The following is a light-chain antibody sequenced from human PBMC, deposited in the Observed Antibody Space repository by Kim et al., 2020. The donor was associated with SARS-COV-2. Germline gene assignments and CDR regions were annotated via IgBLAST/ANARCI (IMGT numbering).Light chain of an antibody. CDR3: QSYDGSLRGRV. CDR1: SSSIGSGYD. Sequence: QSVLTQPPSVSGAPGQRVTISCTGSSSSIGSGYDVHWYQHLPGTAPKLLIYGNNNRPSGVPDRFSGSKSGTSASLAITGLQVEDEADYYCQSYDGSLRGRVFGGGTQLTVL. V-gene: IGLV1-40*01. J-gene: IGLJ3*02. CDR2: GNN.